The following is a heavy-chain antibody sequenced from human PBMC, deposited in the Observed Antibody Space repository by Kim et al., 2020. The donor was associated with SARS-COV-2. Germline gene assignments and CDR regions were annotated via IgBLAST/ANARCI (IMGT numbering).Heavy chain of an antibody. J-gene: IGHJ4*02. Sequence: GGSLRLSCAASGFTFSSYAMSWVRQAPGKGLEWVSAISGSGGSTYYADSVKGRFTISRDNSKNTLYLQMNSLRAEDTAVYYCAKSERQQTQPGSSGSYYDFDYWGQGTLVTVSS. CDR1: GFTFSSYA. V-gene: IGHV3-23*01. CDR2: ISGSGGST. CDR3: AKSERQQTQPGSSGSYYDFDY. D-gene: IGHD1-26*01.